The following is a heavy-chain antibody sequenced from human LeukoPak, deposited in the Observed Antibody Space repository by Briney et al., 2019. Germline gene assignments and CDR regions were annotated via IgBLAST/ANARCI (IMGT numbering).Heavy chain of an antibody. CDR3: AREEFMVRGVIDY. CDR1: GFTFSSYW. CDR2: IKQDGSEK. J-gene: IGHJ4*02. V-gene: IGHV3-7*01. Sequence: PGGSLRLSCAASGFTFSSYWMRWVRQAPGKGLEWVANIKQDGSEKYYVDSVKGRFTISRDNAKNSLYLQMSSLRAEDTAVYYCAREEFMVRGVIDYWGQGTLVTVSS. D-gene: IGHD3-10*01.